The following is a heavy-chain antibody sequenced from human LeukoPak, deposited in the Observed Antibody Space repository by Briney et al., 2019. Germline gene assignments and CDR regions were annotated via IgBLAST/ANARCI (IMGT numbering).Heavy chain of an antibody. CDR1: GFTFISYG. J-gene: IGHJ6*03. D-gene: IGHD1-26*01. CDR3: ARDPYSGTYGDTYYYYMDV. CDR2: ITSSSTYT. Sequence: PGGSLRLSCAASGFTFISYGMSWVRQAPGKGLEWVSSITSSSTYTFYADSVKGRFTISRDNARNSLYLQMNSLRAEDTAVYYCARDPYSGTYGDTYYYYMDVWGKGTTVTISS. V-gene: IGHV3-21*01.